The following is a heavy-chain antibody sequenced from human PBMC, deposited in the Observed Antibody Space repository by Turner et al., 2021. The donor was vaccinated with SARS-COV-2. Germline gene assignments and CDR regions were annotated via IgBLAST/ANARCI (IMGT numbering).Heavy chain of an antibody. CDR1: GFTFSSYN. Sequence: EVQLVESGGGLVKPGGSLRPSCAASGFTFSSYNMNWVRQAPGKGLGWVSAISSSRSYIYYADSGKGRFTISRDNAKNSLYLQMNSLRAEDTAVYYCARDRIVRNWNDVPKPSYGMDVWGQGTTVTVSS. CDR3: ARDRIVRNWNDVPKPSYGMDV. V-gene: IGHV3-21*01. D-gene: IGHD1-20*01. CDR2: ISSSRSYI. J-gene: IGHJ6*02.